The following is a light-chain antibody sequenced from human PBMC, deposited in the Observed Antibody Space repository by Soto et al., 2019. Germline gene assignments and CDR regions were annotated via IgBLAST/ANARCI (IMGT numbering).Light chain of an antibody. CDR1: QSVTIK. CDR2: DAA. V-gene: IGKV3-11*01. CDR3: QQRSNWIT. Sequence: EVVLTQSPATLSLSPGDRATLSCRASQSVTIKLAWYQQRPGQAPRLLIYDAATRATGIPARFSGSGSGTDFTLTISSLEPEDFAVYYCQQRSNWITFGQGTRLEIK. J-gene: IGKJ5*01.